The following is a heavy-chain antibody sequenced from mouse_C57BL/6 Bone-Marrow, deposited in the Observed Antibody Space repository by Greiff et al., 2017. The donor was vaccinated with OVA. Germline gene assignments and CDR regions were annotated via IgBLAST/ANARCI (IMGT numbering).Heavy chain of an antibody. CDR3: ARDGNYRLYYFDY. CDR2: ISSGSSTI. D-gene: IGHD2-1*01. J-gene: IGHJ2*01. CDR1: GFTFSDYG. Sequence: DVHLVESGGGLVKPGGSLKLSCAASGFTFSDYGMHWVRQAPEKGLEWVAYISSGSSTIYYADTVKGLFTISRDNAKNTLFLQMTSLRSEDTAMYYCARDGNYRLYYFDYWGQGTTLTVSS. V-gene: IGHV5-17*01.